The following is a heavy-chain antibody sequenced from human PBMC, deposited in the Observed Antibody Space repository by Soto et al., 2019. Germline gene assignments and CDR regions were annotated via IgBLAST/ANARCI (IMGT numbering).Heavy chain of an antibody. CDR2: ISYDGSNK. CDR3: AGLDY. V-gene: IGHV3-30-3*01. J-gene: IGHJ4*02. CDR1: GFTFSSYA. Sequence: GGSLRLSCAASGFTFSSYAMHWVRQAPGKGLEWVAVISYDGSNKYYADSVKGRFTISRGNSKNTLYLQMNSLRAEDTAVYYCAGLDYWGQGTLVTVSS.